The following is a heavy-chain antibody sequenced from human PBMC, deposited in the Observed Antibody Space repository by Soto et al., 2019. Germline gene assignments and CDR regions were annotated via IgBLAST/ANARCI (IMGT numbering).Heavy chain of an antibody. V-gene: IGHV1-2*04. D-gene: IGHD3-9*01. J-gene: IGHJ4*02. CDR3: VRAVGYFASTSFDS. CDR1: GYTFIGYY. CDR2: NNPNSGGT. Sequence: ASVKVACKAAGYTFIGYYMHWVLQAPGQGREWMGWNNPNSGGTNYAQSSQGWVTMTRDTSISTADMELSRLRCDATAVYYFVRAVGYFASTSFDSWGKGPLVTVS.